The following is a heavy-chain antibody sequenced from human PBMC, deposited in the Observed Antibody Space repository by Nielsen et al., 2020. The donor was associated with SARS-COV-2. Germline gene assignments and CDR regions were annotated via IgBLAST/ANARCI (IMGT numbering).Heavy chain of an antibody. CDR3: ARWRRGAADGYYFDY. D-gene: IGHD6-13*01. Sequence: SETLSLTCAVSGGSISSSNWWSWVRQPPGKGLEWIGEIYHSGSTNYNPSLKSRVTISVDTSKNQFSLKLSSVTAADTAVYYCARWRRGAADGYYFDYWGQGTLVTVSS. J-gene: IGHJ4*02. CDR2: IYHSGST. V-gene: IGHV4-4*02. CDR1: GGSISSSNW.